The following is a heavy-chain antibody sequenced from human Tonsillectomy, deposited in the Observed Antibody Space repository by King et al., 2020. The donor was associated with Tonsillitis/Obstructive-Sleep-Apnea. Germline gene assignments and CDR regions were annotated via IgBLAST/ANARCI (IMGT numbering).Heavy chain of an antibody. CDR3: ARGVTGTPPDAFDI. CDR2: ISYGGSNK. Sequence: VQLVESGGGVVQPGRSLRLSCAASGFTFSSYAMHWVRQAPGKGLEWVAVISYGGSNKYYADSVKGRFTISRDNSKNTLYLQMNSLRAEDTAVYYCARGVTGTPPDAFDIWGQETMVTVSS. J-gene: IGHJ3*02. D-gene: IGHD1-20*01. CDR1: GFTFSSYA. V-gene: IGHV3-30*04.